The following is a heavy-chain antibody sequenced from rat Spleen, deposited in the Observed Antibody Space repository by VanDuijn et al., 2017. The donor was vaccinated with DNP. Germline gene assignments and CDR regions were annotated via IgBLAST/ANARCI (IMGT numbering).Heavy chain of an antibody. CDR3: ARETMREVITTSSDY. V-gene: IGHV2-27*01. CDR2: VQSGGST. Sequence: QVQLKESGPGLVQPSQTLSLTCTVSGFSLTSYHVHWVRQPPGKGLEWMGRVQSGGSTDYNSALKSRLSISRDTSKSQVFLKMNSLQSEDTATYYCARETMREVITTSSDYWGQGVMVTVSS. J-gene: IGHJ2*01. CDR1: GFSLTSYH. D-gene: IGHD1-12*02.